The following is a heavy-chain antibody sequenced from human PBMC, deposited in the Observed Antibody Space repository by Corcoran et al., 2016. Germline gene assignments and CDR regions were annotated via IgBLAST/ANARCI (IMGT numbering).Heavy chain of an antibody. J-gene: IGHJ6*02. CDR3: ARDRRGIAARAAHGMDF. CDR1: GFTFSSYG. V-gene: IGHV3-33*01. D-gene: IGHD6-6*01. CDR2: IWYDGSSK. Sequence: QVQLVESGGGVVQPGRSLRLSCAASGFTFSSYGMHWVRQAPGKGLEWVAVIWYDGSSKYYAESVKGRFTISRDNSKKPLYLQMNSLRAEDTAVYYCARDRRGIAARAAHGMDFWGQGTTVTVSS.